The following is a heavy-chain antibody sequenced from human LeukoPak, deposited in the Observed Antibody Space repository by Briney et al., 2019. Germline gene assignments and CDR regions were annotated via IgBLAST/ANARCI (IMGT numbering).Heavy chain of an antibody. V-gene: IGHV4-34*01. CDR3: ARAYYYDSSGYYPLDAFDI. CDR2: INHSGST. D-gene: IGHD3-22*01. CDR1: GGSFSGYY. J-gene: IGHJ3*02. Sequence: PSETLSLTYAVYGGSFSGYYWSWIRQPPGKGLEWIGEINHSGSTNYNPSLKSRVTISVDTSKNQFSLKLSSVTAADTAVYYCARAYYYDSSGYYPLDAFDIWGQGTMVTVSS.